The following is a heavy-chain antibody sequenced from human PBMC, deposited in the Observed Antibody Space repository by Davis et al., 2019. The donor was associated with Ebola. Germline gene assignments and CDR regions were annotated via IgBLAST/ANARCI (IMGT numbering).Heavy chain of an antibody. Sequence: GESLKISCAASGFTFNNYAMTWVRQAPGKGLEWISLISGDGTNTYYADSVKGRFTISRDNAENTLYLQMNSLRAEDTAVYYCAKDQIGFSDYWGQGTLVTVSS. D-gene: IGHD3-3*02. CDR2: ISGDGTNT. J-gene: IGHJ4*02. CDR3: AKDQIGFSDY. CDR1: GFTFNNYA. V-gene: IGHV3-23*01.